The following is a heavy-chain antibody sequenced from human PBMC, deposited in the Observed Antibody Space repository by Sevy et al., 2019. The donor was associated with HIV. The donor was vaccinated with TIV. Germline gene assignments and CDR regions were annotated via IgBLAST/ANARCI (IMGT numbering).Heavy chain of an antibody. CDR1: GSTFTSYV. CDR3: ARVGSILLAVAGRIDY. J-gene: IGHJ4*02. V-gene: IGHV1-18*01. D-gene: IGHD6-19*01. CDR2: ISAYNGNT. Sequence: ASVKVSCKASGSTFTSYVISWVRQPPGQGLEWMGWISAYNGNTNNAQKLKGRVTMTTDTSTSTAYMELRSLRSDDTAVYYCARVGSILLAVAGRIDYWGQGTLVTVSS.